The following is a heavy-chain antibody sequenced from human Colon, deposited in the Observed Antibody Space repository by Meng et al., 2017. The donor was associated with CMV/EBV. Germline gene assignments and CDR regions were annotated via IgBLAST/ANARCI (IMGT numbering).Heavy chain of an antibody. J-gene: IGHJ6*02. V-gene: IGHV3-30*02. Sequence: GGSLRLSCAAFGFTFSSYGMHWVRQAPGKGLEWVAFIRYDGSNKYYADSVKGRFTISRDNSKNTLYLQMNSLRAEDTAVYYCAKVMRTTSNWSYGMDVWGQGTTVTVSS. D-gene: IGHD1-1*01. CDR2: IRYDGSNK. CDR1: GFTFSSYG. CDR3: AKVMRTTSNWSYGMDV.